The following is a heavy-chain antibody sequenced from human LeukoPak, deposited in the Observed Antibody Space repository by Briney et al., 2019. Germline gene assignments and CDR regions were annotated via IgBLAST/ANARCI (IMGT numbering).Heavy chain of an antibody. Sequence: GGSLRLSCAASGFTFSSYAMTWVRQAPGKGLEWVSTISGSGGSTYYADSVRGRLTISRDNSKNTLYLQMNSLRVDVTAVYYCAKYSGRAYFDYWGQGTLVTVSS. CDR1: GFTFSSYA. J-gene: IGHJ4*02. V-gene: IGHV3-23*01. CDR3: AKYSGRAYFDY. D-gene: IGHD3-10*01. CDR2: ISGSGGST.